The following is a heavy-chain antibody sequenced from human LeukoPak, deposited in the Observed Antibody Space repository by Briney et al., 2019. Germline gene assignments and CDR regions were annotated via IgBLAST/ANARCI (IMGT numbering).Heavy chain of an antibody. Sequence: SETLSLTCTVSGDSISSYYWSWIRQPPGKGLEWIGYIYYTGSTNYNPSLNSRVTISLDTSKNQFSLKLNSVTAADTAVYYCAKNLVLLFRDWYFDLWGRGTLVTVSS. CDR1: GDSISSYY. V-gene: IGHV4-59*08. J-gene: IGHJ2*01. D-gene: IGHD2/OR15-2a*01. CDR3: AKNLVLLFRDWYFDL. CDR2: IYYTGST.